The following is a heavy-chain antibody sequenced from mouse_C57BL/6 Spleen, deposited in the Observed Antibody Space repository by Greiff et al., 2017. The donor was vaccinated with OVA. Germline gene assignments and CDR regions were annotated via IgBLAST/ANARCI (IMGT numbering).Heavy chain of an antibody. CDR3: ARSGYYCSSSSYYAMDY. CDR1: GYAFSSSW. V-gene: IGHV1-82*01. D-gene: IGHD1-1*01. J-gene: IGHJ4*01. Sequence: QVQLQQSGPELVKPGASVKISCKASGYAFSSSWMNWVKQRPGKGLEWIGRIYPGDGDTNYNGKFKGQATLSADKSSSTAYMQLSSLTSEDSAVYYCARSGYYCSSSSYYAMDYWGQGTSVTVSS. CDR2: IYPGDGDT.